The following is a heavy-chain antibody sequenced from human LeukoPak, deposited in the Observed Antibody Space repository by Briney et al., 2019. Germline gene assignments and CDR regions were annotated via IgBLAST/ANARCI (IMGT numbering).Heavy chain of an antibody. V-gene: IGHV3-30*04. Sequence: GGSLRLSCAASGFTFSNYAMHWVRQAPGKGLEWVAVRSYDGSNKYYADSVKGRFTISRDNSKNTLYLQMNSLRVEDTAVYYCARDPGPYGDYMDVWGKGTTVTVSS. CDR3: ARDPGPYGDYMDV. J-gene: IGHJ6*03. D-gene: IGHD1-1*01. CDR1: GFTFSNYA. CDR2: RSYDGSNK.